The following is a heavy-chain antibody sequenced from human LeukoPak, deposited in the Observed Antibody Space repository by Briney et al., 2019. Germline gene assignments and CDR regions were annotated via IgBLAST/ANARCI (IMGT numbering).Heavy chain of an antibody. CDR1: GFTFSSYA. CDR3: AREGDYGGNPLDY. CDR2: ISYDGSNK. Sequence: GGSLRLSCAAFGFTFSSYAMHWVRQAPGKGLEWVAVISYDGSNKYYADSVKGRFTISRDNSKNTLYLQMNSLRAEDTAVYYCAREGDYGGNPLDYWGQGTLVTVSS. D-gene: IGHD4-23*01. J-gene: IGHJ4*02. V-gene: IGHV3-30-3*01.